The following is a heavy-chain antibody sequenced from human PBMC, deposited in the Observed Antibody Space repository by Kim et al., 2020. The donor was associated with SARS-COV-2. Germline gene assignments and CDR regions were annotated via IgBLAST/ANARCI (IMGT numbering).Heavy chain of an antibody. D-gene: IGHD3-22*01. V-gene: IGHV1-24*01. CDR2: FDPEDGET. Sequence: ASVKVSCKVSGYTLTELSMHWVRQAPGKGLEWMGGFDPEDGETIYAQKFQGRVTMTEDTSTDTAYMELSSLRSEDTAVYYCANSGRHGYYYDSSGYYYFDYWGQGTLVTVSS. CDR3: ANSGRHGYYYDSSGYYYFDY. CDR1: GYTLTELS. J-gene: IGHJ4*02.